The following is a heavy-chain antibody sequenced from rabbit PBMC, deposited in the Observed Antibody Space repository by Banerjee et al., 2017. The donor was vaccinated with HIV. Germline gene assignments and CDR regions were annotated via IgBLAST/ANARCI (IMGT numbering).Heavy chain of an antibody. CDR2: IYGGSSGST. J-gene: IGHJ4*01. D-gene: IGHD1-1*01. Sequence: QEQLVESGGGLVKPEGSLTLTCKASGFTLSRNAMCWVRQAPGKGLEWIACIYGGSSGSTWYASWAKGRFTISKTSSTTVTLQMTSLTVADTATYFCARGTSSSGYYSGSLNLWGPGTLVTVS. V-gene: IGHV1S45*01. CDR3: ARGTSSSGYYSGSLNL. CDR1: GFTLSRNA.